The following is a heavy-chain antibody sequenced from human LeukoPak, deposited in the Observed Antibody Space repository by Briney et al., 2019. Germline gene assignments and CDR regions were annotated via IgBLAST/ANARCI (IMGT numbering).Heavy chain of an antibody. J-gene: IGHJ4*02. Sequence: GALRLSCAASGFTFSSYAMSWVRQAPGKGLEWVSAISGSGGSTYYADSVKGRFTISRDNSKNTLYLQMNSLRAEDTAVYYCAKDWGATTDYFDYWGQGTLVTVSS. CDR3: AKDWGATTDYFDY. CDR1: GFTFSSYA. V-gene: IGHV3-23*01. CDR2: ISGSGGST. D-gene: IGHD1-26*01.